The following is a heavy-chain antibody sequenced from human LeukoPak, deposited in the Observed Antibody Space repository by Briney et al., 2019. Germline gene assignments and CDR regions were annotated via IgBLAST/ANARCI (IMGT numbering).Heavy chain of an antibody. CDR3: ARVSIFGVDYYYYMDV. Sequence: GASVKVSCKASGYTFTSYYMHWVRQAPGQGLEWMGIINPSGGSTSYAQKFQGRVTMTRDMSTSTVYMELSGLRSDDTAVYYCARVSIFGVDYYYYMDVWGKGTTVTVSS. J-gene: IGHJ6*03. CDR1: GYTFTSYY. V-gene: IGHV1-46*01. CDR2: INPSGGST. D-gene: IGHD3-3*01.